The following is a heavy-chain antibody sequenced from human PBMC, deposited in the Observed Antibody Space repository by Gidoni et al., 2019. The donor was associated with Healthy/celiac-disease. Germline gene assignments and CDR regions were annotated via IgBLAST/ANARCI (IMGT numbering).Heavy chain of an antibody. J-gene: IGHJ4*02. V-gene: IGHV3-30-3*01. Sequence: QVQLVESGGGVVQPGRSLRLSCAASGFTFSSYAMHWVRQAPGKGLEWVAVISYDGSNKYYADSVKGRFTISRDNSKNTLYLQMNSLRAEDTAVYYCASQMTTVNTFDYWGQGTLVTVSS. D-gene: IGHD4-17*01. CDR1: GFTFSSYA. CDR3: ASQMTTVNTFDY. CDR2: ISYDGSNK.